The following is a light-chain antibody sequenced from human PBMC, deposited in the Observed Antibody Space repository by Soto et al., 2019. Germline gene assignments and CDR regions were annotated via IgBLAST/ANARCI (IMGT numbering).Light chain of an antibody. CDR2: GAS. CDR3: QQYNNWLRT. Sequence: EIVLTQSPGTLSLSPGERATLSFRASQSVSSNLAWYQQKPGQAPRLLIYGASTRATGIPGRFSGSGSGTEFTLTISSLQSEDFAVYYCQQYNNWLRTFGQGTKVDIK. CDR1: QSVSSN. V-gene: IGKV3-15*01. J-gene: IGKJ1*01.